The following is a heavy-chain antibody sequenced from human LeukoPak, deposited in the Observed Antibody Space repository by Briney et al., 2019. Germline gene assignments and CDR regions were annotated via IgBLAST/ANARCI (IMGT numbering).Heavy chain of an antibody. J-gene: IGHJ4*02. D-gene: IGHD5-24*01. CDR1: GGSISNYY. V-gene: IGHV4-59*06. CDR3: ARVEAATTNPRFDY. Sequence: SETLSLTCTVSGGSISNYYWSWIRQHPGKGLEWIGYIYYSGSTYYNPSLKSRVTISVDTSKNQFSLELSSVTAADTAVYYCARVEAATTNPRFDYWGQGTLVTVSS. CDR2: IYYSGST.